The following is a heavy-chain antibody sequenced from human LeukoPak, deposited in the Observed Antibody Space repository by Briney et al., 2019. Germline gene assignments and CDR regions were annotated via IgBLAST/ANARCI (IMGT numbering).Heavy chain of an antibody. J-gene: IGHJ3*02. CDR3: ASARESWYYYARSSSGPQRGAFDI. D-gene: IGHD3-22*01. CDR2: IHSGGTT. CDR1: GDSVSDDY. V-gene: IGHV4-4*07. Sequence: SETLSLTCTVSGDSVSDDYFTWIRQPAGKGLEWIGRIHSGGTTNYNPSLKSRVTLSIDKSKKQISLRLTSVTAADTAVYYCASARESWYYYARSSSGPQRGAFDIWGQGTMVTVSS.